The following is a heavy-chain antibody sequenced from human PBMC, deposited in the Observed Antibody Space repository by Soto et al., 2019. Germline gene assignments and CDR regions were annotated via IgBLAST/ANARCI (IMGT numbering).Heavy chain of an antibody. V-gene: IGHV3-23*01. Sequence: EVPILESGGGFVQPGGSLRLSCAASGFTFNKYDMTWVRQAPGKGLEWVAVIVSSGARTYYVDSVKGRFTISRDNSMNALYLQMNSLRVEDSAVYYCAKGGWLDSWGQGTLVTVSS. CDR2: IVSSGART. J-gene: IGHJ4*02. CDR1: GFTFNKYD. D-gene: IGHD5-12*01. CDR3: AKGGWLDS.